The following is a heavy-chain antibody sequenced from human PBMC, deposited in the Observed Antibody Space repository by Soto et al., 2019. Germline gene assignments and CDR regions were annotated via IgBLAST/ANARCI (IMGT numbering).Heavy chain of an antibody. CDR2: ISGGGGIT. CDR1: GFTFSSYG. V-gene: IGHV3-23*01. D-gene: IGHD3-16*01. Sequence: GGSLRLSCAASGFTFSSYGMPWVRQAPGKGLEWVSIISGGGGITYYADSVMGRFTISRDNSKNTLYLQMNSLRAEDTAVYSCAKHRSSDYIRFAFSIWGPGTMVTVSS. J-gene: IGHJ3*02. CDR3: AKHRSSDYIRFAFSI.